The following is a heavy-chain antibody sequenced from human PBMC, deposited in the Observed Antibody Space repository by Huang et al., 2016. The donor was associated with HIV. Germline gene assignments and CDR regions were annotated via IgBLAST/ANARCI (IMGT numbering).Heavy chain of an antibody. J-gene: IGHJ3*02. CDR2: IYPGDSDT. D-gene: IGHD2-2*01. V-gene: IGHV5-51*01. CDR3: ARQGVGDFVVEPTGLGAFDI. Sequence: EVQLVQSGAVVKKPGESLKISCKGSGYTFNGYWIGGVRQMPGKGLDGMGIIYPGDSDTTYSPSFQGQVTISADKSISTAYLQWSGLKASDTAMYYCARQGVGDFVVEPTGLGAFDIWGQGTMVTVSS. CDR1: GYTFNGYW.